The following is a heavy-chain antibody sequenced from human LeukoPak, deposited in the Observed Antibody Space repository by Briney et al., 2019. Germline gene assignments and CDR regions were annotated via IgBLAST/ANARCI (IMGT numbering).Heavy chain of an antibody. V-gene: IGHV3-11*04. CDR2: ISSSGSTI. Sequence: GGSLRLSCAASGFTVSSNYMSWVRQAPGKGLEWVSYISSSGSTIYYADSVKGRFTISRDNAKNSLYLQMNSLRAEDTAVYYCAREYYYDSSGYGDAFDIWGQGTMVTVSS. J-gene: IGHJ3*02. D-gene: IGHD3-22*01. CDR1: GFTVSSNY. CDR3: AREYYYDSSGYGDAFDI.